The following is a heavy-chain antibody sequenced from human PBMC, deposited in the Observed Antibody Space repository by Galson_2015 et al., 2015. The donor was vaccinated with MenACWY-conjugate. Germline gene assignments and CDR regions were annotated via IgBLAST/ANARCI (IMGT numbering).Heavy chain of an antibody. V-gene: IGHV6-1*01. J-gene: IGHJ5*02. CDR1: GDSVSSNSAA. D-gene: IGHD3-10*01. CDR3: ARGGSAYEVSDRGWFDP. CDR2: TYYRSKWYN. Sequence: CAISGDSVSSNSAAWNWIRQSPSRGLEWLGRTYYRSKWYNDYAVSVESRITINPDTSKNQFSLQLNSVTPEDTAVYYCARGGSAYEVSDRGWFDPWGQGTLVTVSS.